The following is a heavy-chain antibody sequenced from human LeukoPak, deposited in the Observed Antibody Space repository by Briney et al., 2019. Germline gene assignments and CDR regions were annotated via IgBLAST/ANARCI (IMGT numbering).Heavy chain of an antibody. Sequence: GESLKISCEGSGYSFTNYWIGWARQMPGKGLEWMGIIYHGDSETRYSPSFQGQVTISADTSISTAYLQWSRRTASDTAMYYCARHSTVVGSFDYWGQGTLVTVSS. CDR1: GYSFTNYW. CDR3: ARHSTVVGSFDY. J-gene: IGHJ4*02. V-gene: IGHV5-51*01. D-gene: IGHD3-10*01. CDR2: IYHGDSET.